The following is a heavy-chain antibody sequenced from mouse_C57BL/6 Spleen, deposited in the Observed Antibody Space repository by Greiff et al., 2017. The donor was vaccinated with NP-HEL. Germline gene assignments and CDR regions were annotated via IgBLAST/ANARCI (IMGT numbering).Heavy chain of an antibody. J-gene: IGHJ2*01. CDR3: ASLITTLVGGY. Sequence: VQLQQSGAELARPGASVKLSCKASGYTFTSYGISWVKQRTGQGLEWIGEIYPRSGNTYYNEKFKGKATLTADKSSSTAYMELRSLTSEDSAVYFCASLITTLVGGYWGQGTTLTVSS. CDR1: GYTFTSYG. V-gene: IGHV1-81*01. D-gene: IGHD1-1*01. CDR2: IYPRSGNT.